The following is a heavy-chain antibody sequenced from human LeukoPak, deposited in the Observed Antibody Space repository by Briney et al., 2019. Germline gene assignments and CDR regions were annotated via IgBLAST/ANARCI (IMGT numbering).Heavy chain of an antibody. CDR1: GGSISSYY. V-gene: IGHV4-59*08. Sequence: SETLSLTCTVSGGSISSYYWSWIRQPPGKGLEWIGYIYYSGSTNYNPSLKSRVTISVDTSKNQFSLKLSSVTAADTAVYYCARQFVSGSYRFDYWGQGTLVTVSS. CDR3: ARQFVSGSYRFDY. CDR2: IYYSGST. J-gene: IGHJ4*02. D-gene: IGHD1-26*01.